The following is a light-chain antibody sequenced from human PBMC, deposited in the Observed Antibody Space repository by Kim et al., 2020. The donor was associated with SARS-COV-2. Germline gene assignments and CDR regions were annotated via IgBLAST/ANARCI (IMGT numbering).Light chain of an antibody. CDR1: QGIRND. Sequence: ASIGDRFTITCRPSQGIRNDLSWYQQKPGQAPKVLVYAASSLQPGVPSRFSGSGSDTDFTLTISSLQPEDAATYYCLQDYTYPWTFGQGTKVDIK. CDR2: AAS. V-gene: IGKV1-6*01. J-gene: IGKJ1*01. CDR3: LQDYTYPWT.